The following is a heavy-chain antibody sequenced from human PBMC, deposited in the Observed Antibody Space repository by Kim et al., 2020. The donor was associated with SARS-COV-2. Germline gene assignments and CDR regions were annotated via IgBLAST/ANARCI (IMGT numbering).Heavy chain of an antibody. V-gene: IGHV3-20*01. J-gene: IGHJ3*02. CDR2: INWNGGST. Sequence: GGSLRLSCAASGFTFDDYGMSWVRQAPGKGLEWVSGINWNGGSTRYADSVKGRFTISRDNAKNSLYLQMNSLRAEDTALYHCARAPRIAVAGTGGAFDIWGQGTKVTVSS. D-gene: IGHD6-19*01. CDR1: GFTFDDYG. CDR3: ARAPRIAVAGTGGAFDI.